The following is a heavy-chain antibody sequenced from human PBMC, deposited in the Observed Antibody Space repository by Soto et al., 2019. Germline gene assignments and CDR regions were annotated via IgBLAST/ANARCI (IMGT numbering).Heavy chain of an antibody. CDR3: ARVAHYYDSSGFFDS. D-gene: IGHD3-22*01. V-gene: IGHV4-38-2*01. CDR2: IYHSGST. Sequence: PSETLSLTCAVSGYSISSGYYWGWIRQPPGKGLEWIGSIYHSGSTYYNPSLKSRVTISVDTSKNQFSLKLSSVTAADTAVYYCARVAHYYDSSGFFDSWGQGTLVTVSS. CDR1: GYSISSGYY. J-gene: IGHJ4*02.